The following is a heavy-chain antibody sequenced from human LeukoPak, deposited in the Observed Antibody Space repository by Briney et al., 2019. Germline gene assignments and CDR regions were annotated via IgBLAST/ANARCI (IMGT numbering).Heavy chain of an antibody. J-gene: IGHJ4*02. Sequence: GGSLRLSCAASGFTFSSYAMSWVRQAPGKGLEWVSAISGSGDSTYYADSVKGRFTISRDNSKNTLYLQMNSLRAEDTAVYYCAKAGEGYSYGYGNFDYWGQGTLVTVSS. CDR2: ISGSGDST. D-gene: IGHD5-18*01. CDR1: GFTFSSYA. CDR3: AKAGEGYSYGYGNFDY. V-gene: IGHV3-23*01.